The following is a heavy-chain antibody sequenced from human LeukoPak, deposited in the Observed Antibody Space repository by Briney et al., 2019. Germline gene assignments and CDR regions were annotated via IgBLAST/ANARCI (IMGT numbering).Heavy chain of an antibody. CDR1: AVSFCSHH. CDR3: ARGQVMVTKGFDI. Sequence: SEPLSRTCAVSAVSFCSHHWTWLAQPPGMGLEGSCYISYIRSTNYTPPRKSRATISIDPSNNQSSLTVSSVTAADTSVYYCARGQVMVTKGFDIWGQGTMVSVSS. J-gene: IGHJ3*02. D-gene: IGHD2-21*02. V-gene: IGHV4-59*11. CDR2: ISYIRST.